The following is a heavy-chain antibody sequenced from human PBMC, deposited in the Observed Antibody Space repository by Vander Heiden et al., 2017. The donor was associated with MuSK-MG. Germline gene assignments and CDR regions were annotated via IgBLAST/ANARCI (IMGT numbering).Heavy chain of an antibody. D-gene: IGHD1-26*01. CDR2: IGGSGAST. V-gene: IGHV3-23*01. CDR3: AKAQRYSGTYWTQYFFDY. CDR1: KFPFSNYA. Sequence: EVQLLESGGGLVQPGGSLRLSCAAHKFPFSNYAMTWVRQAPGKGLEWVSIIGGSGASTFYADSVKGRFTISRDNSKNTMFLQMNSLRVEDTAVYYCAKAQRYSGTYWTQYFFDYWGQGTLVTVSS. J-gene: IGHJ4*02.